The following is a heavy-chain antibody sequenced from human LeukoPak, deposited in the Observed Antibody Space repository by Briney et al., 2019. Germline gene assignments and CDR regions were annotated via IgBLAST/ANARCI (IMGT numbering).Heavy chain of an antibody. CDR3: ARSVGQLELGYYYYMDV. V-gene: IGHV4-61*02. D-gene: IGHD1-7*01. CDR2: IYTSGST. CDR1: GGSISSGSYY. Sequence: SQTLSLTCIVSGGSISSGSYYWSWIRQPAGKGLEWIGRIYTSGSTNYNPSLKSRVTISVDTSKNQFSLKLSSVTAADTAVYYCARSVGQLELGYYYYMDVWGKGTTVTVSS. J-gene: IGHJ6*03.